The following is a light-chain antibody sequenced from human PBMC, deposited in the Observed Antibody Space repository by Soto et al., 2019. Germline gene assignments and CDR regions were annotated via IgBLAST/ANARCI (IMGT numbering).Light chain of an antibody. Sequence: EIVLTQSPGTLSLSPGERATLSCRASQSVSSSYLTWYQQKPGQAPRLLIYGASSRATGIPDRFSGSGSATDFTLTITRLEPEDFAVYYCQQYGSSGFTFGPGTKVYIK. CDR3: QQYGSSGFT. CDR2: GAS. CDR1: QSVSSSY. J-gene: IGKJ3*01. V-gene: IGKV3-20*01.